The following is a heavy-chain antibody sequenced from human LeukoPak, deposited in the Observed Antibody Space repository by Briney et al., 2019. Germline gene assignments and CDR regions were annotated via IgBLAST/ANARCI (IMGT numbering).Heavy chain of an antibody. Sequence: PSQTLSLTCTVSGGSISSGSYYWSWIRQPAGKGLEWIGRIYTSGSTNYNPSLKSRVTISVDTSKNQFSLKLSSVTAADTAVYYCARAVPGAFDYWGQGTLVTVSS. CDR1: GGSISSGSYY. CDR3: ARAVPGAFDY. D-gene: IGHD1-26*01. V-gene: IGHV4-61*02. J-gene: IGHJ4*02. CDR2: IYTSGST.